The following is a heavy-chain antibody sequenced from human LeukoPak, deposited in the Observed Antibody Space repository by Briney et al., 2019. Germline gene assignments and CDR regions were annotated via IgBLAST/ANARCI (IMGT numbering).Heavy chain of an antibody. J-gene: IGHJ4*02. V-gene: IGHV1-18*01. D-gene: IGHD2-15*01. CDR1: GYTFTSYG. Sequence: ASVTVSCTASGYTFTSYGISWVRQAPGQGLEWMGWISAYNGNTNYAQKVQGRVTMTTDTSTSTAYMELRSLRSDDTAVYYCARGPRYCSGGSCSGPNDYWGQGTLVTVSS. CDR3: ARGPRYCSGGSCSGPNDY. CDR2: ISAYNGNT.